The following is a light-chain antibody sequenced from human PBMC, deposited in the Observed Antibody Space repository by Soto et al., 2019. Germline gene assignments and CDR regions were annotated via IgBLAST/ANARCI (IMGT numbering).Light chain of an antibody. CDR1: QSIDTW. Sequence: IQMTQSPSTLSASVGDRVTITCRASQSIDTWLAWHQQKPGKAPKLLISKASSLESGVPSRFSGSGSGTDFTLTISSLQPEDFATYYCQQSYSTPLTFGPGTKVDIK. J-gene: IGKJ3*01. CDR3: QQSYSTPLT. V-gene: IGKV1-5*03. CDR2: KAS.